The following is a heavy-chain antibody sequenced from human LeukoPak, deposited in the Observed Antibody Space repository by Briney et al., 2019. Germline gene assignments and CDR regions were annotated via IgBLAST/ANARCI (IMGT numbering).Heavy chain of an antibody. Sequence: SVKVSCKASGFTFTSSAVQWVRQARGQRLEWIGWIVVGSGNTNYAQKFQERVTITRDMSTSTAYMELSGLRSEDTAVYYCAACSTNCLTYYYYYGMDVWGKGTTVTVSS. CDR3: AACSTNCLTYYYYYGMDV. CDR2: IVVGSGNT. CDR1: GFTFTSSA. D-gene: IGHD2-2*01. V-gene: IGHV1-58*01. J-gene: IGHJ6*04.